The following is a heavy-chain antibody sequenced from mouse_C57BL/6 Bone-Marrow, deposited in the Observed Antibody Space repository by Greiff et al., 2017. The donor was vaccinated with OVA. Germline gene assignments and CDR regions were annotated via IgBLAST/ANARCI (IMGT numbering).Heavy chain of an antibody. Sequence: EVMLVESGGGLVQPGGSLKLSCAASGFTFSDYYMYWVRQTPEKRLEWVAYISNGGGSTYYPDTVKGRFTISRDNAKNTLYLQMSRLKSEDAAMYYCARQRGYGGFAGWGQGTLVTVSA. V-gene: IGHV5-12*01. CDR1: GFTFSDYY. J-gene: IGHJ3*01. D-gene: IGHD3-1*01. CDR2: ISNGGGST. CDR3: ARQRGYGGFAG.